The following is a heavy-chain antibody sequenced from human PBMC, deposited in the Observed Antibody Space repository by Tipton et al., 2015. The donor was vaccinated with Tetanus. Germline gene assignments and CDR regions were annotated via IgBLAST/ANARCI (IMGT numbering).Heavy chain of an antibody. V-gene: IGHV3-74*01. Sequence: SLRLSCAGSGFTFGSSAMTWVRQAPGKGLEWVSRISGDGNSTSYAASVKGRFTISRDNAKNTVYLQMNSLRAEDTAVYYCARDFRFSWDYWGQGILVTVSS. J-gene: IGHJ4*02. CDR3: ARDFRFSWDY. CDR1: GFTFGSSA. CDR2: ISGDGNST.